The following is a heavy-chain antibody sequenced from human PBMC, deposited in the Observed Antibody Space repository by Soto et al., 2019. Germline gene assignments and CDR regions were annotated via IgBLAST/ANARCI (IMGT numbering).Heavy chain of an antibody. D-gene: IGHD3-10*01. V-gene: IGHV3-30-3*01. CDR2: ISYDGSNK. CDR1: GFTFSSYA. Sequence: GGSLRLSCAASGFTFSSYAMHWVRQAPGKGLEWVAVISYDGSNKYYADSVKGRFTISRDNSKNTLYLQMNSLRAEDTAVYYCARGGDYYGSGSYHYYYYGMDVWGQGTTVTVSS. J-gene: IGHJ6*02. CDR3: ARGGDYYGSGSYHYYYYGMDV.